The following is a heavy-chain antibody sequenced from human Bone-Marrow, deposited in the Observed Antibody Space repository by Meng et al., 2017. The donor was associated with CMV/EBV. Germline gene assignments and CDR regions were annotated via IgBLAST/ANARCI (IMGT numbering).Heavy chain of an antibody. CDR1: GFTFSNAW. CDR3: TTVDFH. CDR2: IKSKTDGGTT. V-gene: IGHV3-15*01. J-gene: IGHJ4*02. Sequence: GGSLRLSCAASGFTFSNAWMSWVRQAPGKGLEWVGLIKSKTDGGTTDYAAPVKGRFTISRDDSKNTLYLQMNSLKTEDTAVYYCTTVDFHWGQGTLVTVSS. D-gene: IGHD2-2*03.